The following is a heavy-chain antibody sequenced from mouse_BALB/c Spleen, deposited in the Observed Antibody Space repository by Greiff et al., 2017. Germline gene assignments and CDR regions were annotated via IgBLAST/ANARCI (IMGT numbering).Heavy chain of an antibody. Sequence: EVQGVESGGGLVQPGGSLKLSCAASGFTFSSYTMSWVRQTPEKRLEWVAYISNGGGSTYYPDTVKGRFTISRDNAKNTLYLQMSSLKSEDTAMYYCARIYGNYFDYWGQGTTLTVSS. D-gene: IGHD2-1*01. CDR1: GFTFSSYT. J-gene: IGHJ2*01. CDR3: ARIYGNYFDY. CDR2: ISNGGGST. V-gene: IGHV5-12-2*01.